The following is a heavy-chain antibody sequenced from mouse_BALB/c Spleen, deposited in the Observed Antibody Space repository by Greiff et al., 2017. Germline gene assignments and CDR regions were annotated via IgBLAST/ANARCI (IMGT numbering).Heavy chain of an antibody. CDR3: ARGGGYYYGSLDY. Sequence: EVQLVESGGGLVKPGGSLKLSCAASGFTFSSYAMSWVRQTPEKRLEWVASISSGGSTYYPDSVKGRFTISRDNARNILYLQMSSLRSEDTAMYYCARGGGYYYGSLDYWGQGTTLTVSS. V-gene: IGHV5-6-5*01. D-gene: IGHD1-1*01. CDR1: GFTFSSYA. J-gene: IGHJ2*01. CDR2: ISSGGST.